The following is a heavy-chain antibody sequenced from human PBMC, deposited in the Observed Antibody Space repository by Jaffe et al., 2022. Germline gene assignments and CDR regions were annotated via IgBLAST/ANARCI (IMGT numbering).Heavy chain of an antibody. CDR1: GGTFSSYA. CDR3: ARGNSSWYGRGRHTNAFDI. D-gene: IGHD6-13*01. CDR2: IIPIFGTA. J-gene: IGHJ3*02. V-gene: IGHV1-69*05. Sequence: QVQLVQSGAEVKKPGSSVKVSCKASGGTFSSYAISWVRQAPGQGLEWMGGIIPIFGTANYAQKFQGRVTITTDESTSTAYMELSSLRSEDTAVYYCARGNSSWYGRGRHTNAFDIWGQGTMVTVSS.